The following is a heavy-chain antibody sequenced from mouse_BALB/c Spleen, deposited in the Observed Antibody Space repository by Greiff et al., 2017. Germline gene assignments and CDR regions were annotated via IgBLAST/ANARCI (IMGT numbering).Heavy chain of an antibody. V-gene: IGHV5-4*02. CDR2: ISDGGSYT. CDR3: ARGYDGYAMDY. CDR1: GFTFSDYY. D-gene: IGHD2-3*01. J-gene: IGHJ4*01. Sequence: EVQGVESGGGLVKPGGSLKLSCAASGFTFSDYYMYWVRQTPEKRLEWVATISDGGSYTYYPDSVKGRFTISRDNAKNNLYLQMSSLKSEDTAMYYCARGYDGYAMDYWGQGTSVTVSS.